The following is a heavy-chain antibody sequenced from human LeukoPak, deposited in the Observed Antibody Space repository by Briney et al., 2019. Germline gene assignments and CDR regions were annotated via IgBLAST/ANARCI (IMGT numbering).Heavy chain of an antibody. CDR2: IRSKAYGGTT. V-gene: IGHV3-49*04. Sequence: GGSLRLSCTASGFTFGDYAMSWVRQAPGKGLEWVGFIRSKAYGGTTEYAASVKGRFTISRDDSKSIAYLQMSSLKTEDTAVYYCTRKNWNRPGVYYYYMDVWGKGTTVTVSS. J-gene: IGHJ6*03. CDR1: GFTFGDYA. D-gene: IGHD1-1*01. CDR3: TRKNWNRPGVYYYYMDV.